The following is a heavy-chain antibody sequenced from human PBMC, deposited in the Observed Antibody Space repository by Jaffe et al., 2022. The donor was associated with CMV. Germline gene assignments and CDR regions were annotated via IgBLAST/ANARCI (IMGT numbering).Heavy chain of an antibody. CDR3: ARGRPGDFWRKVYYYYGMDV. J-gene: IGHJ6*02. CDR1: GGSISSYY. D-gene: IGHD3-3*01. Sequence: QVQLQESGPGLVKPSETLSLTCTVSGGSISSYYWSWIRQPPGKGLEWIGYIYYSGSTNYNPSLKSRVTISVDTSKNQFSLKLSSVTAADTAVYYCARGRPGDFWRKVYYYYGMDVWGQGTTVTVSS. V-gene: IGHV4-59*01. CDR2: IYYSGST.